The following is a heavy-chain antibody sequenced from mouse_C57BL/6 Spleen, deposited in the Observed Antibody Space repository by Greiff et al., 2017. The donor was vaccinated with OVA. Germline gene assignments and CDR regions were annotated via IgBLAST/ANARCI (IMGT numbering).Heavy chain of an antibody. CDR1: GYSFTGYY. Sequence: VQLQQSGPELVKPGASVKLSCQASGYSFTGYYMTWVQQSPEKSLEWIGEINPSTGGTTYNQKFKAKATLTVDKSSSTAYMQLKSLTSEDSAVXYCARSDYYGKDAMDYWGQGTSVTVSS. J-gene: IGHJ4*01. CDR3: ARSDYYGKDAMDY. D-gene: IGHD1-1*01. V-gene: IGHV1-42*01. CDR2: INPSTGGT.